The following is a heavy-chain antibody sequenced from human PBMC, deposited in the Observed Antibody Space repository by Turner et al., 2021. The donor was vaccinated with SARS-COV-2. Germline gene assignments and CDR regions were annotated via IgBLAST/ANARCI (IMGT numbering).Heavy chain of an antibody. CDR3: AREGVSGFDY. CDR1: GGTFSSYA. CDR2: ISAYNGNT. Sequence: QVQLVQSGAEVKKPGSSLEVSCKASGGTFSSYAINWVRQAPVQGLEWMGGISAYNGNTNYAQKLQGRVTMTSDTSTSTAYMKVRSLRSDDTAVYYCAREGVSGFDYLGQGTLVTVSS. D-gene: IGHD6-19*01. J-gene: IGHJ4*02. V-gene: IGHV1-18*01.